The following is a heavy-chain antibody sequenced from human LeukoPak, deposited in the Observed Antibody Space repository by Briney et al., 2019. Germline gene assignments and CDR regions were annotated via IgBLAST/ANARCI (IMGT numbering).Heavy chain of an antibody. CDR3: ARDKRHSYGRYFAH. Sequence: SETLSLTCSVSGDSISTYHWNWVRERPGKGLEWIGYMQSSGNSNYNPSLKSQVFMSVDTSKNQFVLNLMSVTAADTAVYYCARDKRHSYGRYFAHWGQGMLVSVSS. CDR2: MQSSGNS. CDR1: GDSISTYH. J-gene: IGHJ4*02. D-gene: IGHD5-18*01. V-gene: IGHV4-59*01.